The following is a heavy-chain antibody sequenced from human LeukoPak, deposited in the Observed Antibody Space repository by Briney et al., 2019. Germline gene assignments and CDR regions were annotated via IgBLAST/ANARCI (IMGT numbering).Heavy chain of an antibody. J-gene: IGHJ2*01. D-gene: IGHD2-15*01. V-gene: IGHV1-46*01. CDR1: GYTFTSYY. Sequence: ASVNVSCKASGYTFTSYYMHWVRQAPGQGLEWMGIINPSGGSTSYAQKFQGRVTMTRDTSTSTVYMELSSLRSEDTAVYYCARDRIRQIVARYFDLWGRGTLVTVSS. CDR3: ARDRIRQIVARYFDL. CDR2: INPSGGST.